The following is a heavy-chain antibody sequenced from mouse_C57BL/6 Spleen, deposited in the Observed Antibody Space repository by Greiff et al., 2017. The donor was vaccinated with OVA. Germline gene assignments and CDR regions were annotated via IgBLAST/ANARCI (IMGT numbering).Heavy chain of an antibody. CDR1: GYTFTEYT. CDR3: ARHEIGYGSSYHDYAMDY. CDR2: VYPGSGSI. J-gene: IGHJ4*01. D-gene: IGHD1-1*01. Sequence: QVQLKESGAELVKPGASVKLSCKASGYTFTEYTIHWVKQRSGQGLEWIGWVYPGSGSIKYNEKFKDKATLTADKSSSTVYMELSRLTSEDSAVYFCARHEIGYGSSYHDYAMDYWGQGTSVTVSS. V-gene: IGHV1-62-2*01.